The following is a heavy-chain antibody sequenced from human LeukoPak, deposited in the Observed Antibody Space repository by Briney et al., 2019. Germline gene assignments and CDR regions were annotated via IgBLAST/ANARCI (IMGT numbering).Heavy chain of an antibody. J-gene: IGHJ4*02. Sequence: GGSLRLSCAASGFTFSTYAITWVRQGPGKGLEWVSAIRPDGDRTYYANPVRGRFTISRDNSKDTVCLQINGLRVEDTAVYYCAREQSGTRGWYTVDYWGQGPLVTVSS. CDR3: AREQSGTRGWYTVDY. CDR1: GFTFSTYA. V-gene: IGHV3-23*01. D-gene: IGHD6-19*01. CDR2: IRPDGDRT.